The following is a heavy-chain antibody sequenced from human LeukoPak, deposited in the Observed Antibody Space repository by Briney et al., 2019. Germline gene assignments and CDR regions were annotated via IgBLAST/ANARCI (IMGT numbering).Heavy chain of an antibody. V-gene: IGHV1-69*04. CDR1: GYTFTSYG. CDR2: IIPILGIA. D-gene: IGHD2-2*01. CDR3: ARHSFLGYCSSTSCVWFDP. J-gene: IGHJ5*02. Sequence: GASVKVSCKASGYTFTSYGISWVRQAPGQGLEWMGRIIPILGIANYAQKFQGRVTITADKSTSTAYMELSSLRSEDTAVYYCARHSFLGYCSSTSCVWFDPWGQGTLVTVSS.